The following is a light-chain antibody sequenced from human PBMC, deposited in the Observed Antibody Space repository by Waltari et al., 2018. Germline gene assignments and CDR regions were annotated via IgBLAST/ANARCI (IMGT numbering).Light chain of an antibody. J-gene: IGKJ1*01. CDR1: QGISNF. Sequence: TWQACQGISNFLAWFQPKPDEDPSLLTYGASTWQSVVPSRFSGIGSWTDFTLTISNLQPEDFGTYYCQNYKSAPRTFGQGTKVEIK. CDR2: GAS. CDR3: QNYKSAPRT. V-gene: IGKV1-27*01.